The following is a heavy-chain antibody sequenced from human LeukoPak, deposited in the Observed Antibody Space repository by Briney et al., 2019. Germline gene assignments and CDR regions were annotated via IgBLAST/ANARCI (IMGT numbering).Heavy chain of an antibody. J-gene: IGHJ6*04. Sequence: GESLRISCKGSGYSFTSYWFSWVRQMPGKGLEWMGRIDPSDSYTNYSPSFQGHVAISADKSISTAYLQWSSLKASDTAMYYCARHSYGSGSYYYYYGMDVWGKGTTVTVSS. CDR1: GYSFTSYW. D-gene: IGHD3-10*01. V-gene: IGHV5-10-1*01. CDR2: IDPSDSYT. CDR3: ARHSYGSGSYYYYYGMDV.